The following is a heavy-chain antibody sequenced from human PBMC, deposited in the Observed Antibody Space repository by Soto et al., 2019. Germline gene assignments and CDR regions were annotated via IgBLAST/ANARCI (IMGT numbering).Heavy chain of an antibody. D-gene: IGHD3-22*01. Sequence: ASVKVSCKASGYTFTSYGISWVRQAPGQGLEWMGWISAYNGNTNYAQKLQGRVTMTTDTSTSTAYMELRSLRSDDTAVYYCARGYPDYYDSSGYYLSFDYWGQGTLVTVSS. CDR3: ARGYPDYYDSSGYYLSFDY. CDR2: ISAYNGNT. CDR1: GYTFTSYG. J-gene: IGHJ4*02. V-gene: IGHV1-18*01.